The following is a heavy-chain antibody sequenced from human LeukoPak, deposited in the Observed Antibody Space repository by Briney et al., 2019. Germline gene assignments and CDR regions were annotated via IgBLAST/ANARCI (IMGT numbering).Heavy chain of an antibody. CDR3: ARRLGRKFGERFYYYHYMDV. CDR2: IYYSGRT. V-gene: IGHV4-59*12. J-gene: IGHJ6*03. D-gene: IGHD3-10*01. CDR1: GGSISSYY. Sequence: SETLSLTCSVSGGSISSYYWSWIRQPPGKGLEWIGYIYYSGRTSYNPSLKSRVTISVDTSKNQFSLKLSSVTAADTAVYYCARRLGRKFGERFYYYHYMDVWGKGTTVTISS.